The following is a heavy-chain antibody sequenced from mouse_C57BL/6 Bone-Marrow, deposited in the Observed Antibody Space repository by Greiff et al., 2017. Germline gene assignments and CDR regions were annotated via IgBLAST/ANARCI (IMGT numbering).Heavy chain of an antibody. CDR1: GFTFSNYW. V-gene: IGHV6-3*01. D-gene: IGHD2-3*01. Sequence: EVMLVESGGGLVQPGGSMKLSCVASGFTFSNYWMNWVRQSPEKGLEWVAQIRLKSDNYATHYAESVKGRLTIARDDSKSSVYLQINNLRAEDTGIYYCAVGWGYFDVWGTGTTVTVSS. CDR2: IRLKSDNYAT. CDR3: AVGWGYFDV. J-gene: IGHJ1*03.